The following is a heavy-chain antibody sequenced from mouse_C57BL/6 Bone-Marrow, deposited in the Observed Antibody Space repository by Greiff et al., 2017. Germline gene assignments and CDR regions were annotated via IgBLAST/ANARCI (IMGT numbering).Heavy chain of an antibody. CDR2: IYYSGTI. Sequence: EVQVVESGPGLVKPSQTVFLTCTVTGISITTGNYRWSWIRQFPGNKLEWIGYIYYSGTITYNPSRTSRTTITRDTPKNHFFLEMNSLTAEDTATYYCARDEGNYAYAMDYWGQGTSVTVSS. D-gene: IGHD2-1*01. CDR3: ARDEGNYAYAMDY. V-gene: IGHV3-5*01. CDR1: GISITTGNYR. J-gene: IGHJ4*01.